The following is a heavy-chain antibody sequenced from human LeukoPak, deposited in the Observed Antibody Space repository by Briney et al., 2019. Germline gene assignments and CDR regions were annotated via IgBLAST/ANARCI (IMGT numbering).Heavy chain of an antibody. V-gene: IGHV1-69*01. D-gene: IGHD2-15*01. CDR3: ARVYCSGGSCSFDY. CDR1: GGTFSSYA. CDR2: IIPIFGTA. J-gene: IGHJ4*02. Sequence: SVKVSRKASGGTFSSYAISWVRQAPGQGLEWMGGIIPIFGTANYAQKFQGRVTITADESTSTAYMELSSLRSEDTAVYYCARVYCSGGSCSFDYWGQGTLVTVSS.